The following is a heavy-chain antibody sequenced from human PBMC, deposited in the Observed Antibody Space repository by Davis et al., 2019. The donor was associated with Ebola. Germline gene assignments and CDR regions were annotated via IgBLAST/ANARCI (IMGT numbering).Heavy chain of an antibody. Sequence: GSLRLSCAVYGGSFSGYYWSWIRQPPGKGLEWIGYIYYSRSTNYNPSLKSRVTISVDTSKNQFSLKLSSVTAADTAVYYCARGHYGDSFDYWGQGTLVTVSS. V-gene: IGHV4-59*01. CDR1: GGSFSGYY. CDR3: ARGHYGDSFDY. D-gene: IGHD4-17*01. CDR2: IYYSRST. J-gene: IGHJ4*02.